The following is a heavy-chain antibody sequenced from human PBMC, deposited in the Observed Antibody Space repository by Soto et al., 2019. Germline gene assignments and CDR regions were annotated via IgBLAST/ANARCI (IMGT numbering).Heavy chain of an antibody. CDR1: GGTFSSYS. CDR3: ARARAVTTYWFGP. D-gene: IGHD4-17*01. Sequence: SVKVSCKASGGTFSSYSISWVRQAPGQGLEWMGGIIPIFGTANYAQKFQGRVTITADESTSTAYMELSSLRSEDTAVYYCARARAVTTYWFGPWGQGTLVTVPQ. CDR2: IIPIFGTA. J-gene: IGHJ5*02. V-gene: IGHV1-69*13.